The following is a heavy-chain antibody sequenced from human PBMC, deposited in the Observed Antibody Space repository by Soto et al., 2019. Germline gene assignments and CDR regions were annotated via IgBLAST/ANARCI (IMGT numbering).Heavy chain of an antibody. CDR2: ISAYNGNT. Sequence: QVQLVQSGAEVKKPGASVKVSCKASGYTFTSYGIIWVRQAPGQGLEWMGWISAYNGNTNYAQKLQGRVTMTTDTSTSTAYMELRSRRADDTAVYYCARDHKGIRVAAAGKLDYWGQGTLVTFSS. J-gene: IGHJ4*02. CDR3: ARDHKGIRVAAAGKLDY. CDR1: GYTFTSYG. D-gene: IGHD6-13*01. V-gene: IGHV1-18*01.